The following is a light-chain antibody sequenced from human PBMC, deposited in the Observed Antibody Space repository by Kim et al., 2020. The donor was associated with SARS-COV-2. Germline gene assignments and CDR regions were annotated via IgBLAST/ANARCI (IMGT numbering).Light chain of an antibody. J-gene: IGLJ2*01. CDR3: NSRDTNDNVV. CDR1: SLRSYY. Sequence: AMGQTVRITCQGDSLRSYYATWYQQKPGQAAILVIYGKSNRPSGIPDRFSGSSSGNTASLTITGTQAGDEADYYCNSRDTNDNVVFGGGTQLTVL. CDR2: GKS. V-gene: IGLV3-19*01.